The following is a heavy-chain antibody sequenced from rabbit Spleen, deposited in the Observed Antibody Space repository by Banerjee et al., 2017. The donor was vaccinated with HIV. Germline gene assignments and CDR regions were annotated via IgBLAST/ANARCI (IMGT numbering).Heavy chain of an antibody. Sequence: QEQLVESGGGLVQPGGSLKLSCKASGFDFSNYGVSWVRQAPGKGLEWIGYIDTSDGDTDYANWPKGRFTISKTSSTTVTLQMTSLTAADTATYFCARDAGTSFSTYGMDLWGQGTLVTVS. J-gene: IGHJ6*01. CDR3: ARDAGTSFSTYGMDL. V-gene: IGHV1S39*01. CDR1: GFDFSNYG. CDR2: IDTSDGDT. D-gene: IGHD8-1*01.